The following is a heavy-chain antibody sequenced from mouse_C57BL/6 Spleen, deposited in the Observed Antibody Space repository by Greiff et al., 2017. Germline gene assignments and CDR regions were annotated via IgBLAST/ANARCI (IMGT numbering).Heavy chain of an antibody. Sequence: QVQLKQSGAELVRPGASVTLSCKASGYTFTDYEMHWVKQTPVHGLEWIGAIDPETGGTAYNQKFKGKAILTADKSSCTAYMELRSLTSEDSAGYYCTRSSYDGYYYYSDYWGQGTTLTVSS. CDR1: GYTFTDYE. CDR2: IDPETGGT. J-gene: IGHJ2*01. D-gene: IGHD2-3*01. V-gene: IGHV1-15*01. CDR3: TRSSYDGYYYYSDY.